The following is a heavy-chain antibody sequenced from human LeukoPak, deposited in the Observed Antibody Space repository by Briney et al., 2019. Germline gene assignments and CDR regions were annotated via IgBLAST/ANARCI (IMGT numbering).Heavy chain of an antibody. J-gene: IGHJ5*02. D-gene: IGHD3-10*01. CDR3: ARGFRGANWFDP. CDR1: GFTFSSYW. V-gene: IGHV3-7*04. CDR2: IKQDSSER. Sequence: GGSLRLSCAASGFTFSSYWMTWVRQAPGRGLEWVANIKQDSSERYYVDSVKGRCTISRDNATNSPFLQMNSLRGEDTAVYYCARGFRGANWFDPWGQGTLVTVSS.